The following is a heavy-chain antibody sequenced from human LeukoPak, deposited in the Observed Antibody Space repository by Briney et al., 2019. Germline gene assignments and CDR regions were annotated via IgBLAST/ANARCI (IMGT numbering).Heavy chain of an antibody. V-gene: IGHV3-7*01. J-gene: IGHJ6*03. Sequence: GGSLRLSCAASGFTFSSYWMSWVRQAPGKGLEWVANIKQDGGEKYYVDSVKGRFTISRDNAKNSLYLQMNSLRAEDTAVYYCARDQQALTRYYYYYYYMDVWGKGTTVTVSS. D-gene: IGHD6-13*01. CDR2: IKQDGGEK. CDR1: GFTFSSYW. CDR3: ARDQQALTRYYYYYYYMDV.